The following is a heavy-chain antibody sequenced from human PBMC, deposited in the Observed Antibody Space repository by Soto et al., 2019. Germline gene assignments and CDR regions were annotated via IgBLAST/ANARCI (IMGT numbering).Heavy chain of an antibody. J-gene: IGHJ6*02. CDR3: VHSRCGGDCLQSYSSHYYYGMDV. V-gene: IGHV2-5*02. Sequence: QITLKESGPTLVRPTQTLTLTCTFSGFSLSTGGVGVGWIRQPPGKALEWLALIYWDDDKRYSPSLKSRVTITKDTSKNQLVLTMTNMDPVDTATYYCVHSRCGGDCLQSYSSHYYYGMDVWGQGTTVTVSS. CDR2: IYWDDDK. CDR1: GFSLSTGGVG. D-gene: IGHD2-21*02.